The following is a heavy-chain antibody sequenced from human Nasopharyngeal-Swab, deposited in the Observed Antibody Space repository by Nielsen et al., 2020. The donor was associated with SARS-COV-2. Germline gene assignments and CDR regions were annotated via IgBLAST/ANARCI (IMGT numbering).Heavy chain of an antibody. CDR2: INHSGST. CDR3: ARPTTLGYYYGMDV. J-gene: IGHJ6*02. Sequence: RQAPGKGLEWIGEINHSGSTNYNPSLKSRATISVDTSKNQFSQKLSSVTAADTAVYYCARPTTLGYYYGMDVWGQGTTVTVSS. D-gene: IGHD1-14*01. V-gene: IGHV4-34*01.